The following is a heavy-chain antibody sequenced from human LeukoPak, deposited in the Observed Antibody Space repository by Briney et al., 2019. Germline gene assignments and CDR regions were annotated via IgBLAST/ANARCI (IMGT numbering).Heavy chain of an antibody. CDR1: GGTFSSYA. CDR2: IIPIFGTA. CDR3: ARSDYGDYFHYYGMNV. Sequence: SVKVSCKASGGTFSSYAISWVRQAPGQGLEWMGGIIPIFGTANYAQKFQGRVTITADESTSTAYMELSSPRSEDTAVYYCARSDYGDYFHYYGMNVWGKGTTVTVSS. V-gene: IGHV1-69*13. J-gene: IGHJ6*04. D-gene: IGHD4-17*01.